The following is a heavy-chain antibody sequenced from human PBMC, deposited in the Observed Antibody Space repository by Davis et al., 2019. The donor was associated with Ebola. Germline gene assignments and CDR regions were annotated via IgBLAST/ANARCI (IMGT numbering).Heavy chain of an antibody. D-gene: IGHD2-2*01. CDR1: GYTFTGHY. CDR3: ARTKSHRWGSTSSWFDP. V-gene: IGHV1-2*02. J-gene: IGHJ5*02. Sequence: ASVKVSCKASGYTFTGHYMHWVRQAPGQGLEWMGWINPNSGGTNYAQKFQGRVTMTRNTSISTAYMDLSSLTSDETAVYYCARTKSHRWGSTSSWFDPWGQGTLVTVSS. CDR2: INPNSGGT.